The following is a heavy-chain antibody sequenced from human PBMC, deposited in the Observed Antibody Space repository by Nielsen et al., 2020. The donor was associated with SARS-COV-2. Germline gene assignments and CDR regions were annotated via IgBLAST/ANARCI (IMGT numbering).Heavy chain of an antibody. J-gene: IGHJ6*02. CDR3: ARLQSGTGGGMDV. CDR1: GYNFATYW. V-gene: IGHV5-51*01. Sequence: GESLKISCQGSGYNFATYWIAWMRQMPGKGLEWMGVVYPGDSDTRYSPSFQGQVIISFDKSITTAYLQWNSLQASDSAMYYCARLQSGTGGGMDVWGQGTAVTVSS. CDR2: VYPGDSDT. D-gene: IGHD6-25*01.